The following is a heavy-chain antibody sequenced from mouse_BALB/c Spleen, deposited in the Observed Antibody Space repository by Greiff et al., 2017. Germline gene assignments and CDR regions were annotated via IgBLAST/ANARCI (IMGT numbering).Heavy chain of an antibody. CDR2: ISYDGSN. CDR1: GYSITSGYY. Sequence: EVKLQESGPGLVKPSQSLSLTCSVTGYSITSGYYWNWIRQFPGNKLEWMGYISYDGSNNYNPSLKNRISITRDTSKNQFFLKLNSVTTEDTATYYCARGTYDGYQFAYWGQGTLVTVSA. CDR3: ARGTYDGYQFAY. D-gene: IGHD2-3*01. V-gene: IGHV3-6*02. J-gene: IGHJ3*01.